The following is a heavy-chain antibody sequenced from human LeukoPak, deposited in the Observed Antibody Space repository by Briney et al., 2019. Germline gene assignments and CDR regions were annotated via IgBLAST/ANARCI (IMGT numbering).Heavy chain of an antibody. D-gene: IGHD5-18*01. V-gene: IGHV3-7*03. J-gene: IGHJ5*02. CDR1: GLTVSNHW. CDR3: ASLDTAKQPLANH. Sequence: GGSLRLSCVASGLTVSNHWMSWVRQAPGKGLEWVANIREERGQEYYVDSVKGRFTISKNSPKNSLYLQMNTLRVEDTAMYYCASLDTAKQPLANHWGQGTLVTVSS. CDR2: IREERGQE.